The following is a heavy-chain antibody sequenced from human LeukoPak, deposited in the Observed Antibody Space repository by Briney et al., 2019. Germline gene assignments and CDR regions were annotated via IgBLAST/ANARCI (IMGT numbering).Heavy chain of an antibody. V-gene: IGHV3-7*01. Sequence: GGSLRLSCAASGFTFSSYWMSWVRQAPGKGLEWVANIKQDGSEKYYVDSVKGRFTISRDNAKNSLYLQMNSLRAEDTAVYYCARDRRPYCSSTSCYGEKWFDPWGQGTLVTVSS. CDR3: ARDRRPYCSSTSCYGEKWFDP. CDR1: GFTFSSYW. CDR2: IKQDGSEK. J-gene: IGHJ5*02. D-gene: IGHD2-2*01.